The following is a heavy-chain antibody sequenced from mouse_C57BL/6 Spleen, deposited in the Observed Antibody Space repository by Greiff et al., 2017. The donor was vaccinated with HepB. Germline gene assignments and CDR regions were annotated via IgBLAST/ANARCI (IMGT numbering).Heavy chain of an antibody. V-gene: IGHV10-1*01. CDR2: IRSKSNNYAT. D-gene: IGHD4-1*01. CDR1: GFSFNTYA. CDR3: VRHDNWLYAMDY. J-gene: IGHJ4*01. Sequence: EVQLVESGGGLVQPKGSLKLSCAASGFSFNTYAMNWVRQAPGKGLEWVARIRSKSNNYATYYADSVKDRFTISRDDSESMLYLQMNNLKTEDTAMYYCVRHDNWLYAMDYWGQGTSVTVSS.